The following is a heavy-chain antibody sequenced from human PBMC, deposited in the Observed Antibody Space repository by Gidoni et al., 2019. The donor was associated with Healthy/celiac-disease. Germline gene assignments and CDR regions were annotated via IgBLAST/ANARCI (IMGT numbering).Heavy chain of an antibody. CDR1: GGSFSGYY. D-gene: IGHD1-26*01. Sequence: VQLQQWGAGLLKPSETLSLTCAVYGGSFSGYYWSWIRQPPGKGLEWIGEINHSGSTNYNPSLKSRVTISVDTSKNQFSLKLSSVTAADTAVYYCARKASGSDYYFDYWGQGTLVTVSS. CDR2: INHSGST. V-gene: IGHV4-34*01. J-gene: IGHJ4*02. CDR3: ARKASGSDYYFDY.